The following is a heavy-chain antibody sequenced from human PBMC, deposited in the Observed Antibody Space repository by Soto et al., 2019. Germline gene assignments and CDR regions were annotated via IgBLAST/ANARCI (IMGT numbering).Heavy chain of an antibody. J-gene: IGHJ4*02. D-gene: IGHD5-12*01. CDR3: AAGGGLPRYY. Sequence: SETLSLTCAVSGVSISSGGYSWSWFRQPPGKGLEWIGYIYHSGSTYYNPSLKSRVTISVDRSKNQFSLKLSSVTAADTAVYYCAAGGGLPRYYWGQGTLVTVSS. CDR2: IYHSGST. CDR1: GVSISSGGYS. V-gene: IGHV4-30-2*01.